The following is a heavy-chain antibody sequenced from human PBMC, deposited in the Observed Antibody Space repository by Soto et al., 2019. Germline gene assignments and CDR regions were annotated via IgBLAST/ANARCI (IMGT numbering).Heavy chain of an antibody. J-gene: IGHJ6*03. CDR1: GDSISTYY. CDR3: ARNRVFSNPSLYYYYYYMDV. CDR2: IYYSGST. V-gene: IGHV4-59*01. Sequence: QVQLQESGPGLVKPSETLSLTCTVSGDSISTYYWSWIRQPPGKGLEWIGYIYYSGSTNYNPSLRSRVTISVDTSETQLSLRLCSVSAADTAVYYCARNRVFSNPSLYYYYYYMDVWGKGTAVTVSS. D-gene: IGHD2-2*01.